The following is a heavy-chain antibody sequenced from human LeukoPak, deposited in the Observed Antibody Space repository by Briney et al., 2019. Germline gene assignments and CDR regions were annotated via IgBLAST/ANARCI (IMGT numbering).Heavy chain of an antibody. D-gene: IGHD3-3*01. CDR3: AKSQAPLQNDFWSEWDY. V-gene: IGHV3-9*01. J-gene: IGHJ4*02. Sequence: GRSLRLSCAASGFTFDDYAMHWVRQAPGKGLEWVSGISWNSGSIGYADSVKGRFTISRDNAKNSLYLQMNSLRAEDTALYYCAKSQAPLQNDFWSEWDYRGQGTLVTVSS. CDR1: GFTFDDYA. CDR2: ISWNSGSI.